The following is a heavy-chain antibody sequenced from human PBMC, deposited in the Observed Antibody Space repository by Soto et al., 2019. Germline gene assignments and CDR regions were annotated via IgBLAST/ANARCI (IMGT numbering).Heavy chain of an antibody. Sequence: GGSLRLSCAASGFTFSSYEMNWVRQAPGKGLEWVSYISSSGSTIYYADSVKGRFTISRDNAKNSLYLQMNSLRAEDTAVYYCARAYCYDSSGRAVTLYYFDYWGQGTLVTVSS. CDR3: ARAYCYDSSGRAVTLYYFDY. CDR2: ISSSGSTI. V-gene: IGHV3-48*03. CDR1: GFTFSSYE. D-gene: IGHD3-22*01. J-gene: IGHJ4*02.